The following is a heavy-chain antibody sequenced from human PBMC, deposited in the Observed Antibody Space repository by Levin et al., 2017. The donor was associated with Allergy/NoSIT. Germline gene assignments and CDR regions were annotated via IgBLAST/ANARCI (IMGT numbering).Heavy chain of an antibody. CDR1: GGSISSYY. V-gene: IGHV4-59*08. J-gene: IGHJ3*02. CDR2: IYYSGST. Sequence: SETLSLTCTVSGGSISSYYWSWIRQPPGKGLEWIGYIYYSGSTNYNPSLKSRVTISVDTSKNQFSLKLSSVTAADTAVYYCARPYEPHYDAFDIWGQGTMVTVSS. D-gene: IGHD1-14*01. CDR3: ARPYEPHYDAFDI.